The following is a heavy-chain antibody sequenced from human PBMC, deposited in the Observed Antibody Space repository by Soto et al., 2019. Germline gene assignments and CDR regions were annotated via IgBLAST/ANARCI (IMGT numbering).Heavy chain of an antibody. CDR1: GFTFSSYS. D-gene: IGHD5-12*01. V-gene: IGHV3-21*01. Sequence: GGSLRLSCAASGFTFSSYSMNWVRQAPGKGLEWVSSISSSSSYIYYADSVKGRFTISRDNAKNSLYLQMNSLRAEDTAVYYCASTITRIYYYYGMDVWGQGTTVTVSS. J-gene: IGHJ6*02. CDR3: ASTITRIYYYYGMDV. CDR2: ISSSSSYI.